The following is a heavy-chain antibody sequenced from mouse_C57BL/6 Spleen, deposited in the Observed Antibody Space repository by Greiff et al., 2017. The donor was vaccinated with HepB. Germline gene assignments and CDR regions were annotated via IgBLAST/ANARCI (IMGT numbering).Heavy chain of an antibody. V-gene: IGHV1-52*01. CDR1: GYTFTSYW. D-gene: IGHD2-4*01. J-gene: IGHJ1*03. CDR2: IDPSDSET. CDR3: ASPFYDYAGYWYFDV. Sequence: QVQLQQPGAELVRPGSSVKLSCKASGYTFTSYWMHWVKQRPIQGLEWIGNIDPSDSETHYNQKFKDKATLTVDKSSSTAYMQLSSLTSEDSAVYYCASPFYDYAGYWYFDVWGTGTTVTVSS.